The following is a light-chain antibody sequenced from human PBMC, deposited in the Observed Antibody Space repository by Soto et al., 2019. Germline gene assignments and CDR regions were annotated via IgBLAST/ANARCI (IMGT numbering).Light chain of an antibody. CDR3: SSYRSGGTFV. CDR1: SSDVGGYNY. CDR2: VVS. V-gene: IGLV2-14*01. Sequence: ALTQPASVSGSPGQSIAISCTGTSSDVGGYNYVSWHQQHPGKAPKVLISVVSNRPSGVSNRFSGSKSGNTASLTISGLQAEDEADYYCSSYRSGGTFVFGSGTKVTVL. J-gene: IGLJ1*01.